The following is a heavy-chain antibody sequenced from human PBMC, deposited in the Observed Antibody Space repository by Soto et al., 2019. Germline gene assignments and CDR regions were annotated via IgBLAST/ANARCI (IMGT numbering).Heavy chain of an antibody. D-gene: IGHD2-8*01. CDR3: AREYCTSESCYGSDY. V-gene: IGHV1-46*01. Sequence: ASVKVSCKASGYTFTSYYMHWVRQAPGQGLEWMGIINPSGGSTSYAQKFQGRVTMTRDTSTSTAYMELGSLRSDDTAIYYCAREYCTSESCYGSDYWGQGTLVTVSS. CDR2: INPSGGST. J-gene: IGHJ4*02. CDR1: GYTFTSYY.